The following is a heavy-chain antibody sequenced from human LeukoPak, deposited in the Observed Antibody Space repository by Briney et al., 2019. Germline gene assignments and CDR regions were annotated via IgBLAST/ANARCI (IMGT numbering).Heavy chain of an antibody. D-gene: IGHD3-10*01. CDR1: GFTFSMYS. CDR3: VKGGGSGSLKYYFDY. CDR2: ITTNGGTT. Sequence: GSLRLSCSASGFTFSMYSMHWVRQAPGKGLEYVSSITTNGGTTYYADSVRGRFIISRDNSKNTLYLQMSSLRAEDTAVYYCVKGGGSGSLKYYFDYWGQGTLVTVSS. V-gene: IGHV3-64D*06. J-gene: IGHJ4*02.